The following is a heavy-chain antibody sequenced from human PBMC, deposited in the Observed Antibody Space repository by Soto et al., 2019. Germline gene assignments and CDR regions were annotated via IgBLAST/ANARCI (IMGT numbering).Heavy chain of an antibody. CDR2: INHSGST. D-gene: IGHD3-3*01. V-gene: IGHV4-34*01. CDR1: GGSFSGYY. CDR3: ARGDYDFWSGYYLLPYYYYYMDV. Sequence: SETLSLTCAVYGGSFSGYYWSWIRQPPGKGLEWIGEINHSGSTNYNPSLKSRVTISVDTSKNQFSLKLSSVTAADTAVYYCARGDYDFWSGYYLLPYYYYYMDVWGKGTTVTVS. J-gene: IGHJ6*03.